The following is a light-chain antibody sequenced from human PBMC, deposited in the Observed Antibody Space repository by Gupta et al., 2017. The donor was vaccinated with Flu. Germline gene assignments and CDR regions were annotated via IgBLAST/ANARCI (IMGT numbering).Light chain of an antibody. CDR2: DVS. CDR1: SRDVGGYNY. Sequence: TSRDVGGYNYVSWYQQHPGKAPKLMIHDVSKRPSGVPDRFSGSKSGNTASLTISGLQAEDEADYYCCSYAGSYTLVFGGGTKLTVL. CDR3: CSYAGSYTLV. V-gene: IGLV2-11*01. J-gene: IGLJ2*01.